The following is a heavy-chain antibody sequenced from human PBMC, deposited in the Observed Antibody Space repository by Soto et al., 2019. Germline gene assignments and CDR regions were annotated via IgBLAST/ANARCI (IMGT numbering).Heavy chain of an antibody. D-gene: IGHD6-13*01. Sequence: EVQLLESGGGLVQPGGSLRLSCAASGFTFSSYAMNWVRQAPGKGLEWVSVISGSDGSTYYADSVKGRFTISRDNSKNTLNLQMTSLRAEYTAVYYCARRSSSWYFDYWGQGPLVTVSS. V-gene: IGHV3-23*01. CDR1: GFTFSSYA. CDR3: ARRSSSWYFDY. J-gene: IGHJ4*02. CDR2: ISGSDGST.